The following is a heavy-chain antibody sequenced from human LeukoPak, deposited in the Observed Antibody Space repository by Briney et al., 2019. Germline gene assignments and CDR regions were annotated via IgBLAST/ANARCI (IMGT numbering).Heavy chain of an antibody. D-gene: IGHD1-20*01. CDR1: GFTFSTYW. V-gene: IGHV3-7*04. CDR3: ARGATITGTYLDY. J-gene: IGHJ4*02. Sequence: PGGSLRLSCAASGFTFSTYWMSWVRQAPGKGLEWVANIKQDGSEKYYVDSVKGRFTISRDNAKNSLYLQMNSLRAEDTAVYYCARGATITGTYLDYWGQGTLVTVSS. CDR2: IKQDGSEK.